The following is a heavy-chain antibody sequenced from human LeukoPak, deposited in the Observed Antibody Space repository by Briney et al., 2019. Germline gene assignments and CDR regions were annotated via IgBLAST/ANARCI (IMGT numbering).Heavy chain of an antibody. Sequence: PGGSLRLSCAASGFTFSTYGMHWVRQAPGKGLEWVSFIWSDGSNKYYADSVKGRFTISRDNSKNTLYLQMNSLRAEDTAVYYCARGFRAMVRGVKYWGQGTLVTVSS. CDR1: GFTFSTYG. CDR2: IWSDGSNK. V-gene: IGHV3-33*01. D-gene: IGHD3-10*01. CDR3: ARGFRAMVRGVKY. J-gene: IGHJ4*02.